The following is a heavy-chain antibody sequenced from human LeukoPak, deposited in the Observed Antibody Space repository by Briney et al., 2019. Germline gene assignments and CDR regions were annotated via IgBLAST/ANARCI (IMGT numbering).Heavy chain of an antibody. CDR3: ARDRGDGYNSNYFDY. D-gene: IGHD5-24*01. V-gene: IGHV4-31*03. CDR1: GGSISSGGYY. Sequence: SETLSLTCIVSGGSISSGGYYWSWIRQHPGKGLEWIGYIYYSGSTCYNPSLKSRVTISVDTSKNQFSLKLSSVTAADTAVYYCARDRGDGYNSNYFDYWGQGTLVTVSS. J-gene: IGHJ4*02. CDR2: IYYSGST.